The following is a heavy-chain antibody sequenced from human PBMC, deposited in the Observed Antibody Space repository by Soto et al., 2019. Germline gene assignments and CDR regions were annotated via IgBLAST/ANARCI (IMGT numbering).Heavy chain of an antibody. J-gene: IGHJ6*02. V-gene: IGHV4-30-4*01. CDR2: IYYSGST. D-gene: IGHD2-2*01. CDR3: ARKYCSSTSWYPGGMDV. CDR1: GGSISSGDYY. Sequence: SETLSLTCTVSGGSISSGDYYWSWIRQPPGKGLEWIGYIYYSGSTYYNPSLKSRVTIPVDTSKNQFSLKLSSVTAADTAVYYCARKYCSSTSWYPGGMDVWGQGTTVTVSS.